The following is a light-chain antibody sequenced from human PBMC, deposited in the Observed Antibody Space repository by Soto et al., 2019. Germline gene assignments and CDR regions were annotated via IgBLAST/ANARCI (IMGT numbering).Light chain of an antibody. J-gene: IGLJ3*02. V-gene: IGLV2-23*01. CDR1: SSDVGSSDL. CDR3: CSYSGSITWV. CDR2: EAS. Sequence: SALTQPASVSGSPGQSITIPCTGISSDVGSSDLVSWYQQHPGRAPKLMIYEASKRPSGVSNRFSGSKSGNTASLTISGLQAEDEADYYCCSYSGSITWVFGGGTKLTVL.